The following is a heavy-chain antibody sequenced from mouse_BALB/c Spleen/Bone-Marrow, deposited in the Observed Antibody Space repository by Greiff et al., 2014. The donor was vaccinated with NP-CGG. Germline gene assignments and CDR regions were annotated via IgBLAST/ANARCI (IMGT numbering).Heavy chain of an antibody. J-gene: IGHJ3*01. CDR3: TRSYYRYDEEAWFAC. CDR1: GFTFSGYT. Sequence: EVKLVESGGGLVKPGGSLKLSCAASGFTFSGYTMSWVRQTPEKRLEWVATISSGGSYTYYPDSVKGRFTISRDNAKNTLYLQMSSLKSEDTAMYYCTRSYYRYDEEAWFACWGQGTLVTVSA. V-gene: IGHV5-6-4*01. D-gene: IGHD2-14*01. CDR2: ISSGGSYT.